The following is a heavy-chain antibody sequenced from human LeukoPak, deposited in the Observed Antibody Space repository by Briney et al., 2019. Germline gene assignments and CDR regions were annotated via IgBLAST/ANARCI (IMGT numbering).Heavy chain of an antibody. D-gene: IGHD2-2*01. CDR2: ISGSGGST. Sequence: GGSLRLSCAASGFTFSSYAMSWVRQAPGKGLEWVSAISGSGGSTYYADSVKGRFTISRDNSRNTLYLQMNSLRAEDTAVYYCAKDLFNPDIVVVPAAIGRLSSGYWGQGTLVTVSS. CDR3: AKDLFNPDIVVVPAAIGRLSSGY. J-gene: IGHJ4*02. V-gene: IGHV3-23*01. CDR1: GFTFSSYA.